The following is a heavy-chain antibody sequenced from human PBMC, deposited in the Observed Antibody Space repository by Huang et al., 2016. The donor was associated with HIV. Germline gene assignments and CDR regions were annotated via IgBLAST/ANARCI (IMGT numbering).Heavy chain of an antibody. CDR1: GFTFRDHP. CDR2: ISFDGRNK. V-gene: IGHV3-30*14. J-gene: IGHJ4*02. D-gene: IGHD6-19*01. CDR3: ARDTTTVAGLDF. Sequence: VQPGRSLRLSCAVSGFTFRDHPMHWVRQAPGKGLEGVAVISFDGRNKFYADFVRGRFTISRDNSKNILYLQLNSLTPADTSIYYCARDTTTVAGLDFWGQGALVTVSS.